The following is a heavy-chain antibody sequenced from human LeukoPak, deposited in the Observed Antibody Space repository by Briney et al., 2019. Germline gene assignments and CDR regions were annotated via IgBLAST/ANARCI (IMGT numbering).Heavy chain of an antibody. J-gene: IGHJ2*01. CDR2: ISWNSGSI. CDR1: GFTFDDYA. V-gene: IGHV3-9*01. Sequence: GGSLRLSCAASGFTFDDYAMHWVRQAPGKGLEWVSGISWNSGSIGYADSVKGRFTISRDNAKNSLYPQMNSLRAEDTALYYCAKDKKGGYSYFGYFDLWGRGTLVTVSS. CDR3: AKDKKGGYSYFGYFDL. D-gene: IGHD5-18*01.